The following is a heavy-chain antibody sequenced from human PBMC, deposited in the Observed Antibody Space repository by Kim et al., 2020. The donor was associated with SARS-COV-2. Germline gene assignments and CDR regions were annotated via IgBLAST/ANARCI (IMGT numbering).Heavy chain of an antibody. D-gene: IGHD3-16*01. CDR3: TRRGGGGNWFDP. Sequence: YYNPSLKRRITISVDTSKNQFSLKLSSVTAADTAVYYCTRRGGGGNWFDPWGQGTLVTVSS. J-gene: IGHJ5*02. V-gene: IGHV4-39*01.